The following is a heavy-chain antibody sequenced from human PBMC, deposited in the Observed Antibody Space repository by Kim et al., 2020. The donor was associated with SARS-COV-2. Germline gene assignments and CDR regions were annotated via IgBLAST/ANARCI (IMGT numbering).Heavy chain of an antibody. V-gene: IGHV1-46*01. CDR2: INPSGGST. D-gene: IGHD4-17*01. CDR1: GYTFTSYY. CDR3: ARDLTLTTPLYYYYGMDG. Sequence: ASVKVSCKASGYTFTSYYMHWVRQAPGQGLEWMGIINPSGGSTSYAQKFQGRVTMTRDASTSTVYMGLSSLRSEATAVYYCARDLTLTTPLYYYYGMDGWGQGTTVTVSS. J-gene: IGHJ6*02.